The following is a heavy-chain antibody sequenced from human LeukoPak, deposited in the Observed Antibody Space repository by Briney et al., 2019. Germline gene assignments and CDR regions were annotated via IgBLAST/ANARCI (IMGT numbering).Heavy chain of an antibody. CDR1: GVSISSGGFY. Sequence: KPSETLSLTCTVSGVSISSGGFYWSWIRQPPGKGLEWIGYIYHGGSTYYNPSLKSRVTISVDTSKNQFSLKLSSVTAADTAVYYCARARAGSSSWADAFDIWGQGTMVTVSS. CDR2: IYHGGST. CDR3: ARARAGSSSWADAFDI. D-gene: IGHD6-13*01. V-gene: IGHV4-30-2*05. J-gene: IGHJ3*02.